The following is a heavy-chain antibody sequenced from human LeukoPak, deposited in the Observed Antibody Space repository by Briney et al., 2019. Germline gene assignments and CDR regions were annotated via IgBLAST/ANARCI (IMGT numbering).Heavy chain of an antibody. CDR2: VNPNNGDT. CDR3: ARVGCSDISCWTWLDP. D-gene: IGHD6-19*01. V-gene: IGHV1-2*06. Sequence: GASVKVSCKASGYTFTGYYMHWVRQATGQGLEWMGRVNPNNGDTAYAQKFQGRVTITRDTSTNTVYMQLSSLKSDDTAVYYCARVGCSDISCWTWLDPWGQGTLVTVSS. CDR1: GYTFTGYY. J-gene: IGHJ5*02.